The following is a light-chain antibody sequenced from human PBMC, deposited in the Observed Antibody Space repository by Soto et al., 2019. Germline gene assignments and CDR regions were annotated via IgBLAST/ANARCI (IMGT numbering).Light chain of an antibody. V-gene: IGKV1-39*01. CDR3: QQHQSYWS. J-gene: IGKJ1*01. CDR2: AAS. Sequence: DIQMTDCPSSLSXXVGARFSITLRASQSISSYLNWYQQKPGKATKLLIYAASSLQSGVPSRFSGSGSGTEFTLTISSLQPDDFATYYCQQHQSYWSFGQGTKVDI. CDR1: QSISSY.